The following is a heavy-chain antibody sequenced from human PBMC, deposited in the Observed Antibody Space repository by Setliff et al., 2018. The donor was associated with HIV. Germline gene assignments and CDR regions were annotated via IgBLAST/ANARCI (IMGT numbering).Heavy chain of an antibody. Sequence: SETLSLTCTVSGGSIRVDNYFWGWIRQPPGKGLEWIGIMNSKGESFYNASFTNGVLISIDTSKNQFSLNLTSVTATDTAVYYCASRPYSYDYSGRVFDFWGQGALVTVS. J-gene: IGHJ4*02. D-gene: IGHD3-22*01. CDR1: GGSIRVDNYF. V-gene: IGHV4-39*01. CDR3: ASRPYSYDYSGRVFDF. CDR2: MNSKGES.